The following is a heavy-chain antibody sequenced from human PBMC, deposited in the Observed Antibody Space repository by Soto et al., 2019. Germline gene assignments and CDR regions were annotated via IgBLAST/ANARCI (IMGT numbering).Heavy chain of an antibody. Sequence: EVQLVESGGGLVQPGRSLRLSCAGSGFTFDDFAMHWVRQAPGKGLEWVSGIGWDSENIGYADSVKGRFTISRDSAKNSLVLQMDRLRAEDTGLYYWVKDYRCWYEGGFDYWGQGTLVTVSS. CDR2: IGWDSENI. D-gene: IGHD3-16*02. CDR1: GFTFDDFA. CDR3: VKDYRCWYEGGFDY. V-gene: IGHV3-9*01. J-gene: IGHJ4*02.